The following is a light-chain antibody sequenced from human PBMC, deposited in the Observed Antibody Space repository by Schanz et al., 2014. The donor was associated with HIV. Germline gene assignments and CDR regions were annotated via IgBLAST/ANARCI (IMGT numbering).Light chain of an antibody. V-gene: IGLV2-14*02. CDR3: SSYASRSTPLYV. J-gene: IGLJ1*01. CDR2: EVS. Sequence: QSVLTQPASVSGSPGQSITISCTGTSSGVGNYNLVSWYQHHPGKAPKLIIYEVSKRPSGFSNRFSGSKSGNTASLTISGLQAEDEADYYCSSYASRSTPLYVFGTGTKLTVL. CDR1: SSGVGNYNL.